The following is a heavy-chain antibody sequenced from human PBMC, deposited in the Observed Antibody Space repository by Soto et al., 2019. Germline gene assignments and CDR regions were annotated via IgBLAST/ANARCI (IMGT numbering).Heavy chain of an antibody. Sequence: QVQLVQSGAEVKKPGSSVKVSCKASGGTLSRYAISWVRQAPGQGLEWMGGIIPIFGAANYAQKFQDRVTIIADESTSTAYMELSSLRSEDTAGYYCARVGRTVAGRGYYCDYGGQGTLVTVSS. V-gene: IGHV1-69*01. D-gene: IGHD6-19*01. J-gene: IGHJ4*02. CDR1: GGTLSRYA. CDR2: IIPIFGAA. CDR3: ARVGRTVAGRGYYCDY.